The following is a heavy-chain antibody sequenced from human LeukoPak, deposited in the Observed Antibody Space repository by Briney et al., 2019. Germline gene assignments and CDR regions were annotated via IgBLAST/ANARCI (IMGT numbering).Heavy chain of an antibody. Sequence: GSLRLSCAASGFTFSSYAMSWVRQAPGKGLEWVAVISYDGSNKYYADSVKGRFTISRDNSKNTLYLQMNSLRAEDTAVYYCAKDAYSSGWYPPFDYWGQGTLVTVSS. CDR1: GFTFSSYA. V-gene: IGHV3-30*18. CDR2: ISYDGSNK. D-gene: IGHD6-19*01. J-gene: IGHJ4*02. CDR3: AKDAYSSGWYPPFDY.